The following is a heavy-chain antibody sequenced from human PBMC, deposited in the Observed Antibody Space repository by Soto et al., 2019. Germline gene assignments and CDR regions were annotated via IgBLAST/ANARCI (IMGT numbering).Heavy chain of an antibody. V-gene: IGHV1-24*01. D-gene: IGHD2-2*01. Sequence: GASVKVSCKVSGYTLTELSMHWVRQAPGKGLEWMGGFDPEDGETIYAQKFQGRVTMTEDTSTDTAYMELSSLRSEDTAVYYCATAGYCSSTSCYPSGYYFDYWGQGTLVTVSS. J-gene: IGHJ4*02. CDR3: ATAGYCSSTSCYPSGYYFDY. CDR2: FDPEDGET. CDR1: GYTLTELS.